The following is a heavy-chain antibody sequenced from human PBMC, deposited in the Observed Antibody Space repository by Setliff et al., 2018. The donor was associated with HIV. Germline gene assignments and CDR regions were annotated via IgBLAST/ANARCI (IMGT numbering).Heavy chain of an antibody. CDR2: INAGNGKT. J-gene: IGHJ4*02. Sequence: ASVKVSCKAYGYSFNDYAIHWVRQAPGQRLEWMGWINAGNGKTNFSRKFQDRITSIRDTSASTAFMYLRSLRSEDTAIYYCARGGGYLDWLLYLFDFWGQGTLVTVSS. CDR3: ARGGGYLDWLLYLFDF. CDR1: GYSFNDYA. V-gene: IGHV1-3*01. D-gene: IGHD3-9*01.